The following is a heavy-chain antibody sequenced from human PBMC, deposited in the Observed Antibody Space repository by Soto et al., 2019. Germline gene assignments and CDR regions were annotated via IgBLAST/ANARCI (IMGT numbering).Heavy chain of an antibody. D-gene: IGHD2-2*01. Sequence: PSETLSLTCTVSGGSISSYYWSWIRQPPGKGLEWIGYIYYSGSTNYNPSLKSRVTISVDTSKNQFSLKLSSVTAADPAVYYCGRVSRSSPTSYYYGMDVWGQGTTVTVSS. CDR2: IYYSGST. CDR3: GRVSRSSPTSYYYGMDV. V-gene: IGHV4-59*01. J-gene: IGHJ6*02. CDR1: GGSISSYY.